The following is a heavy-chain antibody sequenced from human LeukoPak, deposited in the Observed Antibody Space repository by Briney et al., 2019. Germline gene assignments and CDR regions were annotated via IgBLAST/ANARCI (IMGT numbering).Heavy chain of an antibody. J-gene: IGHJ4*02. D-gene: IGHD3-10*01. CDR1: GGSISSYY. CDR2: IYYSGST. CDR3: AAMVRGVIKGGNFDY. V-gene: IGHV4-59*01. Sequence: PSETLSLTCTVSGGSISSYYWSWIRQPPGKGLEWIGYIYYSGSTNYNPSLKSRVTISVDTSKNQFSLKLSSVTAADTAVYYCAAMVRGVIKGGNFDYWGQGTLVTVSS.